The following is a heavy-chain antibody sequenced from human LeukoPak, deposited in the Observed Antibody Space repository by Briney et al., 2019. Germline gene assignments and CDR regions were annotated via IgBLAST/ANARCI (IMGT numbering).Heavy chain of an antibody. CDR1: GGSISSGGYY. V-gene: IGHV4-30-2*01. Sequence: SETLSLTCTVSGGSISSGGYYWSWIRQPPGKALEWIGYIYHSGSTYYNPSLKSRVTISVDRSKNQFSLKVTSVTAADTAVYYCAREVADFGAPNWFDPWGQGTLVTVSS. CDR2: IYHSGST. J-gene: IGHJ5*02. D-gene: IGHD3-16*01. CDR3: AREVADFGAPNWFDP.